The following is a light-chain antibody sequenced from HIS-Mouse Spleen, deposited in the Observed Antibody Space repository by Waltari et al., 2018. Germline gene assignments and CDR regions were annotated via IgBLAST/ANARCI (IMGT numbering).Light chain of an antibody. CDR1: NIGSKR. V-gene: IGLV3-21*03. CDR2: DDS. CDR3: QVWDSSSDHVV. J-gene: IGLJ2*01. Sequence: SYVLTQPPSVSVAPGKTARITCGGNNIGSKRVHWYQQTPGEAPVLVVYDDSDRPSGIPGRFSGSNSGNTATLTISRVEAGDEADYYCQVWDSSSDHVVFGGGTKLTVL.